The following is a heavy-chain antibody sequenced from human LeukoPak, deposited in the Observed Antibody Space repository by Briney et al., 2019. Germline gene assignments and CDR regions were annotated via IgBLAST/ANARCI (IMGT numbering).Heavy chain of an antibody. D-gene: IGHD3-10*01. J-gene: IGHJ6*03. V-gene: IGHV3-30*02. Sequence: GGSLRLSCAASGFTFSRYGMHWVRQAPGKGLEWVAFIRYDESNKFYADSVKGRFTISRDNSKNTLYLQMNSLRAEDTAVHYCARDRSTMVRGPYYYYYYMDVWGKGTTVTVSS. CDR3: ARDRSTMVRGPYYYYYYMDV. CDR1: GFTFSRYG. CDR2: IRYDESNK.